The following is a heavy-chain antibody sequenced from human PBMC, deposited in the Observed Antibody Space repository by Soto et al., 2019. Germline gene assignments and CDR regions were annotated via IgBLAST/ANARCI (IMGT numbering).Heavy chain of an antibody. J-gene: IGHJ5*02. CDR1: GYTFTSYG. CDR2: ISAYNGNT. D-gene: IGHD2-15*01. CDR3: ARVGSFCSGGSCYSPRFDP. Sequence: QVQLVQSGAEVRKPGASVKVSCKASGYTFTSYGISWVRQAPGQGLEWMGWISAYNGNTNYAQKLQGRVTMTTDTSTSTAYMELRSLRSDDTAVYYCARVGSFCSGGSCYSPRFDPWGQGTLVTVSS. V-gene: IGHV1-18*04.